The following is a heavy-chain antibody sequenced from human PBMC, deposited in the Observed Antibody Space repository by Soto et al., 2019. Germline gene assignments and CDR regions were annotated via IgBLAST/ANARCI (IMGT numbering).Heavy chain of an antibody. Sequence: GGSLRLSCAASGFTFISYAMSWVRQAPGKGLEWVSAISGSGGSTYYADSVKGRFTISRDNTKNTLYLQMNSLRAEDTAVYYCANLGSYDFWSDYSDYWGQGTLVTVSS. J-gene: IGHJ4*02. D-gene: IGHD3-3*01. CDR2: ISGSGGST. CDR1: GFTFISYA. V-gene: IGHV3-23*01. CDR3: ANLGSYDFWSDYSDY.